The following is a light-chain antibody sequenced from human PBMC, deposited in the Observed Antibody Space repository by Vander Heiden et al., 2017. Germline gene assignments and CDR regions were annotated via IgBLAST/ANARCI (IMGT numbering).Light chain of an antibody. V-gene: IGLV2-14*01. CDR1: SSDVGGYNY. CDR2: DVS. CDR3: SSYTSSSTFS. J-gene: IGLJ3*02. Sequence: QSALTQPASVSGSPGQSITISCTGTSSDVGGYNYVSWYQQHPGKAPKLMMYDVSNRPSGVANRFAGSKSGNTASLTISGLQAEDEADYYCSSYTSSSTFSFGGGTKL.